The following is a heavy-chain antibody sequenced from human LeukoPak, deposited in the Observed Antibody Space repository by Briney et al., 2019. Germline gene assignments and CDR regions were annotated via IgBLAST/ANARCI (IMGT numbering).Heavy chain of an antibody. CDR3: AREKNWYGSGTYRFDP. Sequence: SETLSLTCTVSGGSITTYYWSWIRQPAGKGLEWIGRIYFSGTTNYNPSLKSRVTISVDTSKNQFFLKLTSVTAADTAMYYCAREKNWYGSGTYRFDPWGQGTLVTVSS. CDR2: IYFSGTT. D-gene: IGHD3-10*01. J-gene: IGHJ5*02. V-gene: IGHV4-4*07. CDR1: GGSITTYY.